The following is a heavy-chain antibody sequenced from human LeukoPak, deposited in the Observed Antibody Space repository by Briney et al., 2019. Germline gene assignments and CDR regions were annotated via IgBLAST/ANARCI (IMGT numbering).Heavy chain of an antibody. D-gene: IGHD5/OR15-5a*01. CDR2: IKSSSDTI. J-gene: IGHJ4*02. Sequence: GRSLRLSCAASGFMFNTYSMNWVRQAPGKGLEWVSYIKSSSDTIYYADSVKGRFTISRDNAKNSLYLQMDSLRAEDTAVYYCARDRSTTHFDYWGQGTLVTVSS. CDR3: ARDRSTTHFDY. V-gene: IGHV3-48*01. CDR1: GFMFNTYS.